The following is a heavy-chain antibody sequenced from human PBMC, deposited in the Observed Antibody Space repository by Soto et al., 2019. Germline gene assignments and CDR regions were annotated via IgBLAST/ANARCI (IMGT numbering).Heavy chain of an antibody. J-gene: IGHJ4*02. CDR1: A. V-gene: IGHV3-23*01. Sequence: AMSRMRQENGKGLEWVSAISGSGGSTYYAESVKGRVTISRDNSKSTLYRQMNSLRAEDTAVYYCENSATYSKIVVVPDACVDYWGQGTLVTVSS. CDR2: ISGSGGST. CDR3: ENSATYSKIVVVPDACVDY. D-gene: IGHD2-2*01.